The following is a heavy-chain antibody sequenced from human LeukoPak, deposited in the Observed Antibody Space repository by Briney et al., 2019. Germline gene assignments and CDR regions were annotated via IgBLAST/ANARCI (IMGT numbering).Heavy chain of an antibody. D-gene: IGHD3-22*01. CDR1: GGSIGSSDYY. V-gene: IGHV4-39*01. CDR3: ASHRYYYDSGGYFCVYYFDY. CDR2: IYYSGST. Sequence: SETLSLTCTVSGGSIGSSDYYWGWIRQPPGKGLEWIGRIYYSGSTYFKSSLKSRVALSVDTSKNQFSLKLRSVTAADTAVYYCASHRYYYDSGGYFCVYYFDYWGQGTLVTVSS. J-gene: IGHJ4*02.